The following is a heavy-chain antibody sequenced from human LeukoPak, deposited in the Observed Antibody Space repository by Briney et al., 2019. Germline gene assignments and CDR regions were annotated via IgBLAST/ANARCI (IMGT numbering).Heavy chain of an antibody. CDR3: ARAGVRGPGGRYFGPMSDF. J-gene: IGHJ4*02. Sequence: ASVKVSCKASGGTFINYGISWVRQAPGQGLEWMGWISTNNGNTGYTERFRGRVTMTRDTSTNTAYLELRSLTSDDTARYFCARAGVRGPGGRYFGPMSDFWGQGTLVTVSS. V-gene: IGHV1-18*01. D-gene: IGHD3-9*01. CDR2: ISTNNGNT. CDR1: GGTFINYG.